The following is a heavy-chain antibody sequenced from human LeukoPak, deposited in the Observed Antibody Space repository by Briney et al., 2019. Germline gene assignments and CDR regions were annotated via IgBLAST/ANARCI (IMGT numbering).Heavy chain of an antibody. CDR1: GGTFSSYA. D-gene: IGHD1-26*01. Sequence: ASVKVSCKASGGTFSSYAITWVRQAPGQGLEWMGGIIPIFGTANYAQKFQGRVTITADESTSTAYMDLSSLRSEDTAVYYCARDLFRRIPGRVGATVLDAFDIWGQGTMVTVSS. CDR2: IIPIFGTA. J-gene: IGHJ3*02. CDR3: ARDLFRRIPGRVGATVLDAFDI. V-gene: IGHV1-69*13.